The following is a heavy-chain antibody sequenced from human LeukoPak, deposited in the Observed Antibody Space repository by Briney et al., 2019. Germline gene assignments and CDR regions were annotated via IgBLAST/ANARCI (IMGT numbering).Heavy chain of an antibody. CDR2: IDHTGTT. CDR1: DDSITIYY. D-gene: IGHD3-9*01. CDR3: AREFYDILTGYYSEGNDY. Sequence: SETLSLTCSVSDDSITIYYWTWIRQPPGKGLEWIGYIDHTGTTNYNPSLNSRVTISRDTSKNHFSLQLSSVTAADTAVYYCAREFYDILTGYYSEGNDYWGQGTLVTVSS. V-gene: IGHV4-59*01. J-gene: IGHJ4*02.